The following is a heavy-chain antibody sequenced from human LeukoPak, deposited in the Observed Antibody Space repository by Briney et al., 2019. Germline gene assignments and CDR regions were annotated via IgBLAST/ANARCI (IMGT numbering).Heavy chain of an antibody. V-gene: IGHV4-59*01. D-gene: IGHD3-10*01. CDR2: IYYSVST. Sequence: SETLSLXCNVSGASISNYYWSWIRQPPGKGLEWIGYIYYSVSTNYNPSLKSRVTISIDTSKNQFSLKLSSVTAADTAVYYCARDLPRSGRDAFDIWGQGTMVTVSS. J-gene: IGHJ3*02. CDR1: GASISNYY. CDR3: ARDLPRSGRDAFDI.